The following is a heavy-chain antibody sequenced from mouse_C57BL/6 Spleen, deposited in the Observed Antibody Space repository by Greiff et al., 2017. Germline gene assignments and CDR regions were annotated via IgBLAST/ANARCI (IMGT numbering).Heavy chain of an antibody. J-gene: IGHJ3*01. CDR1: GFSLPSSG. D-gene: IGHD3-3*01. Sequence: VQLVESGPGLVQPSQSLSITCTVSGFSLPSSGVHWVRQSPGKGLEWLGVIWSGGSNDNNAAFISRLGISKDNSKSQVFLKMNSLQADDTAIYYCARGTWGFAYWGQGTLVTVSA. V-gene: IGHV2-2*01. CDR2: IWSGGSN. CDR3: ARGTWGFAY.